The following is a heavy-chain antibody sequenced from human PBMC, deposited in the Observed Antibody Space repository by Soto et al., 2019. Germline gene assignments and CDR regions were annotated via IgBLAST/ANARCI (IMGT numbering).Heavy chain of an antibody. CDR2: IKSKTDCGTT. J-gene: IGHJ5*02. V-gene: IGHV3-15*01. CDR3: TTVDSSAYYASGGYYYRSFDP. CDR1: GFTCKNAG. Sequence: PWSSLRLAGAASGFTCKNAGMSWVRQAPGKVLEGVARIKSKTDCGTTDYAAPVKGRFTISRDDSKDTLHLQMNSLTTEDTALSLCTTVDSSAYYASGGYYYRSFDPSGQRIPESVTS. D-gene: IGHD3-22*01.